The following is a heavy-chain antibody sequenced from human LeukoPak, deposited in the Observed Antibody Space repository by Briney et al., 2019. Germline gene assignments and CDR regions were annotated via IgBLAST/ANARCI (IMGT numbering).Heavy chain of an antibody. J-gene: IGHJ4*02. V-gene: IGHV3-66*01. CDR1: GFTVSSNY. CDR2: IYSGGST. Sequence: PGGSLRLSCAASGFTVSSNYMSWVRQAPGKGLEWVSVIYSGGSTYYADSVKGRFTISRDNSKNTLYLQMNSLRAEDTAVYYCARDRKYYDTLTGYYPEAWDYWGQGTLVTVSS. D-gene: IGHD3-9*01. CDR3: ARDRKYYDTLTGYYPEAWDY.